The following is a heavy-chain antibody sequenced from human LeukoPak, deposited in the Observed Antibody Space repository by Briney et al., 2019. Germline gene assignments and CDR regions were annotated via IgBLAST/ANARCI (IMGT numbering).Heavy chain of an antibody. Sequence: SETLPLTCTVSGGYISTYYWSWIRQSAGKGLEWIGRIYSSGSANYNPSLKSRLAMSVDTSKNQFSLRLSSVTAADTAVYYCARDVRTSRASDAFDTWGQGTMVTVSS. CDR3: ARDVRTSRASDAFDT. CDR1: GGYISTYY. V-gene: IGHV4-4*07. D-gene: IGHD1-7*01. CDR2: IYSSGSA. J-gene: IGHJ3*02.